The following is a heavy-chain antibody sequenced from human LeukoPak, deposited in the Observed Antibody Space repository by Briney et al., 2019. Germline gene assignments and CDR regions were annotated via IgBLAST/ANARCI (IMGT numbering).Heavy chain of an antibody. CDR3: ARLYSADYYDSSGYYYDY. J-gene: IGHJ4*02. D-gene: IGHD3-22*01. CDR1: GGSISSYS. V-gene: IGHV4-4*07. CDR2: IYTSGST. Sequence: SETLSLTCTVSGGSISSYSWSWIRQPAGKGLEWIGRIYTSGSTNYNPSLKSRVTISVDTSKNQFSLKLSSVTAADTAVYYCARLYSADYYDSSGYYYDYWGQGTLVTVSS.